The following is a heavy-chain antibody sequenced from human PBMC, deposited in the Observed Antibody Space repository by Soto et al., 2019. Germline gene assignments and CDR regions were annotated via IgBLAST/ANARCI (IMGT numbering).Heavy chain of an antibody. CDR1: GGSVSSGSYY. D-gene: IGHD3-10*01. V-gene: IGHV4-61*01. CDR2: IYYSGST. Sequence: SQTLSLTCTVSGGSVSSGSYYWSWIRQPPGKGLEWIGYIYYSGSTNYNPSLKSRVTISVDTSKNQFSLKLSSVTAADTAVYYCASSLLPNNMTPTEYYFDYWGQGTLVTVSS. J-gene: IGHJ4*02. CDR3: ASSLLPNNMTPTEYYFDY.